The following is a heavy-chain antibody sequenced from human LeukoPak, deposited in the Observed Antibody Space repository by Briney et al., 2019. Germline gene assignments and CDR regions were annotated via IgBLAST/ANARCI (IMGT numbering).Heavy chain of an antibody. V-gene: IGHV3-72*01. CDR3: GRDTATAIDY. Sequence: PGGSLRLSCAASGLTFTNHYMDWVRQAPGMGLDWIARTTNTPNAYTTAYAASVRGRFTVSRDDSKSLLHLQMSSLKTDDMAVYYCGRDTATAIDYWGRGTLVTVSS. J-gene: IGHJ4*02. D-gene: IGHD5-18*01. CDR2: TTNTPNAYTT. CDR1: GLTFTNHY.